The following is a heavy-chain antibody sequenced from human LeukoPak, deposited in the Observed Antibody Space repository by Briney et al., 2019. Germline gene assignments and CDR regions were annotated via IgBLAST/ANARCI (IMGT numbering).Heavy chain of an antibody. Sequence: GGSLRLSCAASGLTVSRNYMGWVRQAPGKGLEWVSVFYSDGSIYYADSVKGRFTISRDNFKNTLYLQMRSLRGEDTAAYFCAREGRDSSGYPYGMDVWGQGTSVTVSS. CDR1: GLTVSRNY. CDR3: AREGRDSSGYPYGMDV. CDR2: FYSDGSI. J-gene: IGHJ6*02. V-gene: IGHV3-66*01. D-gene: IGHD3-22*01.